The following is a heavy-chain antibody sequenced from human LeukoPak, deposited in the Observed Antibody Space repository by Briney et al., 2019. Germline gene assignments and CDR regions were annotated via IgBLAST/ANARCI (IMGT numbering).Heavy chain of an antibody. CDR1: GYTFTGYY. D-gene: IGHD5-18*01. J-gene: IGHJ4*02. Sequence: VASVKVSCKASGYTFTGYYMHWVRQAPGQGLEWMVWINPNSGGTNYAQKFQGRVTMTRDTSISTAYMELSRLRSDDTAVYYCASSEYSYGYFDYWGQGTLVTVSS. CDR3: ASSEYSYGYFDY. CDR2: INPNSGGT. V-gene: IGHV1-2*02.